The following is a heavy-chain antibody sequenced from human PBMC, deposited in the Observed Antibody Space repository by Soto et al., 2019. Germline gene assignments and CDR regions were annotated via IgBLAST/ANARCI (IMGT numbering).Heavy chain of an antibody. D-gene: IGHD6-13*01. J-gene: IGHJ4*02. CDR2: ITYDGSNK. CDR1: GFTFSSYG. CDR3: ARGKVSAAAPFDY. V-gene: IGHV3-30*03. Sequence: GWSLRLSCAASGFTFSSYGMHWVRQAPGKGLEWVAFITYDGSNKYYADSVKGRFTISRDNSKNTLYLQMNSLRAEDTALYYCARGKVSAAAPFDYWGQGTLVTVSS.